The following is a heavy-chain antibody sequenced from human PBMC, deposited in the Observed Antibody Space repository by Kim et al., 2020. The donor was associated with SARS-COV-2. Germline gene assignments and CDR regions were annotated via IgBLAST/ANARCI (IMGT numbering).Heavy chain of an antibody. CDR1: GFTFTSYA. CDR3: TKRTSGAWPFDY. Sequence: GGSLRLSCEASGFTFTSYAMTWVRQAPGKGLEWVASIGITGGNTYYADSVKGRFTISWDNSRDTLFLHMNSLRAEDTAVYYCTKRTSGAWPFDYWGQGTLVTVSS. D-gene: IGHD2-2*01. CDR2: IGITGGNT. J-gene: IGHJ4*02. V-gene: IGHV3-23*01.